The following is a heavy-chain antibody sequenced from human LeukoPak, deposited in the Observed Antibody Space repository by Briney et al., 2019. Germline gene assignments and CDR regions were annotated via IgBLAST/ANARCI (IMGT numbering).Heavy chain of an antibody. Sequence: GGSLRLSCAASVFIFSTYSMNWVRQAPGKGLEWVSSISTSSYYIYYADSVKGRFTISRDNAKDSLYLQMNSLRAEDTAVYYCARESGSYDYWGQGTLVTVSS. V-gene: IGHV3-21*01. J-gene: IGHJ4*02. D-gene: IGHD1-26*01. CDR3: ARESGSYDY. CDR2: ISTSSYYI. CDR1: VFIFSTYS.